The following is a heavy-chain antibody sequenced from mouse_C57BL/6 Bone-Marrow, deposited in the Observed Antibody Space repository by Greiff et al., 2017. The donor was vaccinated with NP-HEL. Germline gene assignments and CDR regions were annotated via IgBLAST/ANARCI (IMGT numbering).Heavy chain of an antibody. J-gene: IGHJ2*01. V-gene: IGHV1-55*01. CDR3: ARLRVSPTGTRDY. D-gene: IGHD4-1*02. Sequence: QVQLQQPGAELVKPGASVKMSCKASGYTFTSYWITWVKQRPGQGLEWIGDIYPGSGSTNYNEKFKSKATLTVDTSSSTAYMQRSSLTSEDSAVYYCARLRVSPTGTRDYWGQGTTLTVSS. CDR2: IYPGSGST. CDR1: GYTFTSYW.